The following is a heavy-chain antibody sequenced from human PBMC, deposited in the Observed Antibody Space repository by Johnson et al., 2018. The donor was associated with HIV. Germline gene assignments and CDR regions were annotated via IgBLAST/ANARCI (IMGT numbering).Heavy chain of an antibody. CDR3: AKDLSITMIVGDAFDI. CDR1: GFTVSSNY. V-gene: IGHV3-66*01. J-gene: IGHJ3*02. Sequence: VQLVESGGGVVQPGRSLRLSCAASGFTVSSNYMSWVRQAPGKGLEWVSVIYSGGSTYYADSVKGRVTISSDNSKNTLYLQMNSLIAEDTAVYYCAKDLSITMIVGDAFDIWGQGTMVTVSS. CDR2: IYSGGST. D-gene: IGHD3-22*01.